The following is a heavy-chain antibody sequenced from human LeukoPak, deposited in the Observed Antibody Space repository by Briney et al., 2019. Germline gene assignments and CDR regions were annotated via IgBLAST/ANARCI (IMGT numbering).Heavy chain of an antibody. D-gene: IGHD2-2*02. Sequence: ASVKVSCKASGGTFSSYAISWVRQAPGQGLEWMGWISAYNGNTNYAQKLQGRVTMTTDTSTSTAYMELRSLRSDDTAVYYCVRDSVLDIVVVPAAISYYYYYMDVWGKGTTVTVSS. V-gene: IGHV1-18*01. CDR1: GGTFSSYA. J-gene: IGHJ6*03. CDR3: VRDSVLDIVVVPAAISYYYYYMDV. CDR2: ISAYNGNT.